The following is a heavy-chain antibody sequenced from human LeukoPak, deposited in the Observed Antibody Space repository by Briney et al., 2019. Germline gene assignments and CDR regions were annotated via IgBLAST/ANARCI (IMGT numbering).Heavy chain of an antibody. Sequence: ASVKVSCKASGYTFTSYGISWVRQAPGQGLEWMGWISTYNGNTNYAQKFQGRVTMTTDTSTSTAYMELRSLRSDDPAVYYCASPADQLDYWVQGTLVTVSS. CDR1: GYTFTSYG. V-gene: IGHV1-18*01. CDR3: ASPADQLDY. J-gene: IGHJ4*02. CDR2: ISTYNGNT.